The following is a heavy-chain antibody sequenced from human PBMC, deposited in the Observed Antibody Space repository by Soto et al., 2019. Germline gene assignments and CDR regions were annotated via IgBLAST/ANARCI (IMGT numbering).Heavy chain of an antibody. CDR1: GFTFSSYG. D-gene: IGHD1-26*01. J-gene: IGHJ4*02. V-gene: IGHV3-30*18. CDR3: AKDSVGGYFDY. Sequence: GGSLRLSCAASGFTFSSYGMHWVRQAPGKGLEWVAVISYDGSNKYYADSVKGRFTISRDNSKNTLYLQMNSLRAEDTAVYYCAKDSVGGYFDYWGQGTLATVSS. CDR2: ISYDGSNK.